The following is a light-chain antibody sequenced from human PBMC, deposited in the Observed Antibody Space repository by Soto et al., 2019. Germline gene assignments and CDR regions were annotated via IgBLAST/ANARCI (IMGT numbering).Light chain of an antibody. CDR1: ESVSNSH. CDR2: GAS. V-gene: IGKV3-20*01. J-gene: IGKJ5*01. Sequence: IGLTQSPGTLSLSPGERATLSCRASESVSNSHLAWYQQKPGQAPRLLIYGASSRATGIPDRFSGSGSGTDFTLTISRLEPEDFAVYYCQHYGSSRNTFGQGTRLEIK. CDR3: QHYGSSRNT.